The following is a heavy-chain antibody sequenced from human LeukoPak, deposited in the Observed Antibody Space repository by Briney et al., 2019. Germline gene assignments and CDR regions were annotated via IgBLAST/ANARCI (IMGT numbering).Heavy chain of an antibody. CDR1: GASITNYY. J-gene: IGHJ4*02. CDR2: IYYSGST. CDR3: ARRSYYYDSRGYYLYYFDY. V-gene: IGHV4-59*08. Sequence: PSETLSLTCTVSGASITNYYWSWIRQPPGKGLEWIGYIYYSGSTNYNPSLKSRVTMSVDTSKNQFSLKLSSVTAADTAVYYCARRSYYYDSRGYYLYYFDYWGQGALVTVSS. D-gene: IGHD3-22*01.